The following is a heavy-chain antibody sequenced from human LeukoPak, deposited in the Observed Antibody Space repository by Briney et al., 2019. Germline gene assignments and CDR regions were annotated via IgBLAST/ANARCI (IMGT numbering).Heavy chain of an antibody. D-gene: IGHD6-19*01. CDR2: INAGNGNT. CDR1: GYSFTDYA. V-gene: IGHV1-3*01. J-gene: IGHJ4*02. Sequence: GASVKVSCKASGYSFTDYAMHWVRQAPGQRLEWMGWINAGNGNTKYSQKFQGRVTITRDTSASTAYMELSSLRSEDTAVYYCASSTSGWSYFFDYWGQGTLVTVSS. CDR3: ASSTSGWSYFFDY.